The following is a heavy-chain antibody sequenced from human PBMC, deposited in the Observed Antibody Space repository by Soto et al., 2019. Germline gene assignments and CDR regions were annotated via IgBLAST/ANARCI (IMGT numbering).Heavy chain of an antibody. CDR1: GFTFSSYA. CDR3: AKDDFVAGHFDY. D-gene: IGHD6-19*01. V-gene: IGHV3-23*01. J-gene: IGHJ4*02. CDR2: ISGSGGST. Sequence: RLSCAASGFTFSSYAMSWVRQAPGKGLEWVSAISGSGGSTYYADSVKGRFTISRDNSKNTLYLQMNSLRAEDTAVYYCAKDDFVAGHFDYWGQGTLVTSPQ.